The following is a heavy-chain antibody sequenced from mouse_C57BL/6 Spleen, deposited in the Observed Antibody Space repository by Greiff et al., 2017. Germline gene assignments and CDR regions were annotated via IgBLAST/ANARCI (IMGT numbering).Heavy chain of an antibody. J-gene: IGHJ4*01. CDR3: ARRDYYGSSWGYAMDY. Sequence: VQLQQSGAELARPGASVKMSCKASGYTFTSYTMHWVKQRPGQGLEWIGYINPSSGYTKYNPKFKDKATLTADKSSSTAYMQLSSLTSEDSAVYYCARRDYYGSSWGYAMDYWGQGTSVTVSS. V-gene: IGHV1-4*01. D-gene: IGHD1-1*01. CDR1: GYTFTSYT. CDR2: INPSSGYT.